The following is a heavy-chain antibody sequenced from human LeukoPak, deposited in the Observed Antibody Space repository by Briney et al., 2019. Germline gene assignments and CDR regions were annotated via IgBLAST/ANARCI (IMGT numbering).Heavy chain of an antibody. CDR3: ARSGGAEDY. V-gene: IGHV1-8*03. D-gene: IGHD3-16*01. CDR2: MNPNSGNT. J-gene: IGHJ4*02. CDR1: GGTFSTYA. Sequence: ASVKVSCKASGGTFSTYAISWVRQAPGQGLEWMGWMNPNSGNTGYAQKFQGRVTITRNTSISTAYMELSSLRSEDTAVYYCARSGGAEDYWGQGTLVTVSS.